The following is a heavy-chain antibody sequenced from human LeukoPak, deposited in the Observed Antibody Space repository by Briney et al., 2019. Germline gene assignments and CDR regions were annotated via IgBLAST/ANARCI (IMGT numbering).Heavy chain of an antibody. Sequence: GGSLRLSCAASGFTFITYTMIWVRQAPGKGLEWVSSISSSSSTKYYADSVKGRFTISRDNTKNSLYLQVGSLRDEDTAIYYCTRMRGPTTGALDIWGPGTMVAVSS. J-gene: IGHJ3*02. CDR3: TRMRGPTTGALDI. D-gene: IGHD1-26*01. CDR2: ISSSSSTK. CDR1: GFTFITYT. V-gene: IGHV3-48*02.